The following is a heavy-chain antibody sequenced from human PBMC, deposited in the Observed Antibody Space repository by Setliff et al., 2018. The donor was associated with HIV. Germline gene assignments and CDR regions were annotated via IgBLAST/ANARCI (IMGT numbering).Heavy chain of an antibody. Sequence: LSLTCSVSGASVSNYYWSWIRQPPGKGPEWIGYIYYSGSTYYNPSLKSRVTISVDTSKNQFSLKLSSVTAADTAVYYCASPSDQTAGGFDIWGQGTMVTVSS. CDR2: IYYSGST. V-gene: IGHV4-59*06. J-gene: IGHJ3*02. D-gene: IGHD2-15*01. CDR1: GASVSNYY. CDR3: ASPSDQTAGGFDI.